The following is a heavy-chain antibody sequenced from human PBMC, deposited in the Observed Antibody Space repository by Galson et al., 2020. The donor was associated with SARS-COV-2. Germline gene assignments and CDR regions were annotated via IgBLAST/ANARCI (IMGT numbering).Heavy chain of an antibody. CDR3: ARIRVFYSADDFEAEGVEY. V-gene: IGHV2-26*01. D-gene: IGHD5-12*01. Sequence: VSGPTLVKPTETLTLTCTVSGFPLNLAGVGVTWIRQPPGKALEWLAHIFSNDEKSYTTSLKSRLTISKDTSNSQVVLTMTNMDPVDTATYYCARIRVFYSADDFEAEGVEYWGQGTLVTVSS. CDR1: GFPLNLAGVG. CDR2: IFSNDEK. J-gene: IGHJ4*02.